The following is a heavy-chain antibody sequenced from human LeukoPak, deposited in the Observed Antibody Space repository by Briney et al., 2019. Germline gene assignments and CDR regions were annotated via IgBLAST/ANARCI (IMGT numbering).Heavy chain of an antibody. CDR3: ARGSRALPIYNWFDP. Sequence: GRSLRLSCAASGFTFSSYALHWVRQAPGKGLEWVAVISFDGSNKYYADSVKGRFTISRDNSKNTLYLQMNSLRAEDTAVYYCARGSRALPIYNWFDPWGQGPLVTVSS. V-gene: IGHV3-30-3*01. J-gene: IGHJ5*02. D-gene: IGHD3-10*01. CDR1: GFTFSSYA. CDR2: ISFDGSNK.